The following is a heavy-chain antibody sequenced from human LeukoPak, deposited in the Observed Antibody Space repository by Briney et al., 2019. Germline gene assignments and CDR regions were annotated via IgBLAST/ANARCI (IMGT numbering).Heavy chain of an antibody. D-gene: IGHD3-10*01. Sequence: SETLSLTCTVSGYSISSGYYWGWIRQPPGKGLEWIGSIYHSGSTYYNPSLKSRVTISVDTSKNQFSLKLSSVTAADTAVYYCARSYGAGSYYKDAFDIWGQGTMVTVSS. CDR3: ARSYGAGSYYKDAFDI. V-gene: IGHV4-38-2*02. CDR2: IYHSGST. CDR1: GYSISSGYY. J-gene: IGHJ3*02.